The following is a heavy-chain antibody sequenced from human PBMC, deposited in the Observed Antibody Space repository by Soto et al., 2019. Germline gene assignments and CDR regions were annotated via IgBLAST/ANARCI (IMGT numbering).Heavy chain of an antibody. J-gene: IGHJ4*02. CDR1: GFTFSRDA. CDR3: ARSRSGAVADSFDF. D-gene: IGHD3-3*01. V-gene: IGHV3-30*04. CDR2: ISRDGSNK. Sequence: PGGSLTLSCAASGFTFSRDAIHWVRQAPGKGLEWVAVISRDGSNKYYVNSVKGRVTISRENSRTTLYLQMNSLRDEDAAMYYCARSRSGAVADSFDFWGQGTLVTVSS.